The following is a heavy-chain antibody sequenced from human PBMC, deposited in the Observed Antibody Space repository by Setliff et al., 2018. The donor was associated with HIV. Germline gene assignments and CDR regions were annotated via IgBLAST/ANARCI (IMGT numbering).Heavy chain of an antibody. CDR3: ARPIAAAGLFDS. J-gene: IGHJ4*02. Sequence: GGSLRLSCAASGLTDTYNYMSWVRQAPGKGLEWVSVIYAGGSTYYADSVKGRFTISRDNSKNSLYLQMNSLRAEDTAVYYCARPIAAAGLFDSWGQGTLVTVSS. D-gene: IGHD6-13*01. CDR2: IYAGGST. V-gene: IGHV3-53*01. CDR1: GLTDTYNY.